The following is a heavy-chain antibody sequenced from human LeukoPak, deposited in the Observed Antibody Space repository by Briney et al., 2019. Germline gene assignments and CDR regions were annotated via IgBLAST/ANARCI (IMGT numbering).Heavy chain of an antibody. J-gene: IGHJ4*02. Sequence: GGSLRLSCTASGFTFSSYSMNWVRQAPGKGLEWVSYISSSSSTIYYADPVKGRFTISRDNAKNSLYLQMNSLRAEDTAVYYCARDQRVAISLQYYFDYWGQGTLVTVSS. V-gene: IGHV3-48*04. CDR3: ARDQRVAISLQYYFDY. CDR1: GFTFSSYS. CDR2: ISSSSSTI. D-gene: IGHD2-15*01.